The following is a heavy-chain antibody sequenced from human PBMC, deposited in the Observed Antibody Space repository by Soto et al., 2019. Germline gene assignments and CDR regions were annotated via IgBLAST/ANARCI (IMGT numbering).Heavy chain of an antibody. Sequence: GGSLRLSCAASGFTFSSYAMHWVRQAPGKGLEWVAVISYDGSNKYYADSVKGRFTISRDNSKNTLYLQMNSLRAEDTAVYYCARAGGYNPRTAFDIWGQGTMVTVSS. V-gene: IGHV3-30-3*01. CDR3: ARAGGYNPRTAFDI. CDR2: ISYDGSNK. J-gene: IGHJ3*02. CDR1: GFTFSSYA. D-gene: IGHD5-12*01.